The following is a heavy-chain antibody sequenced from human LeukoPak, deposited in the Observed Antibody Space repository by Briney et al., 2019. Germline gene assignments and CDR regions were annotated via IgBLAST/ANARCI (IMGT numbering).Heavy chain of an antibody. CDR2: IGSSSSTI. V-gene: IGHV3-48*01. J-gene: IGHJ4*02. CDR1: GFTFSSYS. CDR3: ARDSRLYYDFWSGYPNLDY. D-gene: IGHD3-3*01. Sequence: GGSLRLSCAASGFTFSSYSMNWVRQAPGKGLEWVSYIGSSSSTIYYADSVKGRFTISRDNAKNSLYLQMNSLRAEDTAVYYCARDSRLYYDFWSGYPNLDYWGQGTLVTVSS.